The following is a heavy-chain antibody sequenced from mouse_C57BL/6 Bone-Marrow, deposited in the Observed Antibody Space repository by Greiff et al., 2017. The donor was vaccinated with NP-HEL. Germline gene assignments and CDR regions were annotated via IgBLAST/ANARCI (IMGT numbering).Heavy chain of an antibody. CDR3: ARDGVYYYVSSYRTWFAY. D-gene: IGHD1-1*01. Sequence: VQLKESGGGLVKPGGSLKLSCAASGFPFSSYAMSWVRQTPEKRLEWVATISDGGSYTYYPDNVKGRFTISRDNAKNNLYLQMSHLKSEDTAMYYCARDGVYYYVSSYRTWFAYWGQGTLVTVSA. V-gene: IGHV5-4*01. CDR2: ISDGGSYT. J-gene: IGHJ3*01. CDR1: GFPFSSYA.